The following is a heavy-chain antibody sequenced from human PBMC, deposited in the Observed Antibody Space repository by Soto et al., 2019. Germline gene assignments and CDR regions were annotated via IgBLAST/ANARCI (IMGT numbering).Heavy chain of an antibody. D-gene: IGHD6-13*01. CDR3: ARGIAAAAYYFDY. CDR2: IWYDGSNK. Sequence: GGSLRLSCAASGFTFSSYGMHWVRQAPGKGLEWVAVIWYDGSNKYYADSVKGRFTISRDNSKNTLYLQMNSLRAEDTAVYYCARGIAAAAYYFDYWGQGTLVTVSS. J-gene: IGHJ4*02. CDR1: GFTFSSYG. V-gene: IGHV3-33*01.